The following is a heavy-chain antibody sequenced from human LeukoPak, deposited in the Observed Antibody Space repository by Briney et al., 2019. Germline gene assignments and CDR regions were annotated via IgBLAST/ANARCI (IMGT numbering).Heavy chain of an antibody. D-gene: IGHD5-18*01. Sequence: GGSLRLSCAASGFTFSSYAMHWVRQAPGKGLEWVAVISYDGSSKYYADSVKGRFTISRDNSKNTLYLQMNSLRVEDTAVYYCASDREDTANLHYFDYWGQGTLVTVSS. J-gene: IGHJ4*02. CDR3: ASDREDTANLHYFDY. CDR2: ISYDGSSK. CDR1: GFTFSSYA. V-gene: IGHV3-30-3*01.